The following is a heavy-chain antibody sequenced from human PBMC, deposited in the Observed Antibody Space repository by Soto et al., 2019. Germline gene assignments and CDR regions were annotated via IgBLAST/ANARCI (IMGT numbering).Heavy chain of an antibody. V-gene: IGHV4-39*01. D-gene: IGHD2-15*01. CDR2: IYYSGST. Sequence: SETLSLTCTVSGGSIGSSSYYWGWIRQPPGKGLEWIGSIYYSGSTYYNPSLKSRVTISVDTSKNQFSLKLSSVTAADTAVYYCARRRGYCSGGSCYLYYFDYWGQGTLVTVSS. CDR3: ARRRGYCSGGSCYLYYFDY. J-gene: IGHJ4*02. CDR1: GGSIGSSSYY.